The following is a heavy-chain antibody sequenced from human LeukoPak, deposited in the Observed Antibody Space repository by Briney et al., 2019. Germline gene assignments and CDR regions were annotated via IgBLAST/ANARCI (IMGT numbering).Heavy chain of an antibody. CDR1: GFTFSSYW. D-gene: IGHD1-1*01. CDR2: IKQDGSEK. J-gene: IGHJ5*02. V-gene: IGHV3-7*03. CDR3: ARDINNWKFDP. Sequence: GGSLRLSCAASGFTFSSYWMSWVRQAPGKGLEWVANIKQDGSEKYYVDSVKGRFTISRDNAKNSLYLQMNSLRAEDTALYHCARDINNWKFDPWGQGTLVTVSS.